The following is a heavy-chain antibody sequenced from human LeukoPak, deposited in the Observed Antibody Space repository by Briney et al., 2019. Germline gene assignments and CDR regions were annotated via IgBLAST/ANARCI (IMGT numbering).Heavy chain of an antibody. CDR1: GFTFHIYA. J-gene: IGHJ4*02. V-gene: IGHV3-23*03. D-gene: IGHD6-13*01. CDR3: AMRGDTWYDC. Sequence: PGGSLRLSCAASGFTFHIYAMSWVRQAPGKGLEWVSVIYSGGSTYYADSVKGRFTISRDNSKSTVDLQMNSLRVEDTAVYYCAMRGDTWYDCWGQGTLVTVSS. CDR2: IYSGGST.